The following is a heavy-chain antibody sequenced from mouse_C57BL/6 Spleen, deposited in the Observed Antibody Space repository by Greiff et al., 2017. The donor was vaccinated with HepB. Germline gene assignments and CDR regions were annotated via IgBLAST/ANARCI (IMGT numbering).Heavy chain of an antibody. CDR3: ARSGITTVVAPYYFDY. D-gene: IGHD1-1*01. CDR2: IYPGDGDT. J-gene: IGHJ2*01. Sequence: VQLQQSGAELVKPGASVKISCKASGYAFSSYWMNWVKQRPGKGLEWIGQIYPGDGDTNYNGKFKGKATLTADKSSSTAYLQLSSLTSEDSAVYVCARSGITTVVAPYYFDYWGQGTTLTVSS. CDR1: GYAFSSYW. V-gene: IGHV1-80*01.